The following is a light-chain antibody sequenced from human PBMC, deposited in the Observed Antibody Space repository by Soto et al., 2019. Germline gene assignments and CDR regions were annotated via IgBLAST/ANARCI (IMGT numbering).Light chain of an antibody. Sequence: DIQMTQSRSTLSASVGDRVTITCRASQTISTWLAWYQQRPGKAPKLLIYDVSRLESGVPSRFSGSGSGTEFTLTISSLQPDDSATYYCQQYNTFWTFGQGTKVDI. CDR2: DVS. V-gene: IGKV1-5*01. CDR3: QQYNTFWT. CDR1: QTISTW. J-gene: IGKJ1*01.